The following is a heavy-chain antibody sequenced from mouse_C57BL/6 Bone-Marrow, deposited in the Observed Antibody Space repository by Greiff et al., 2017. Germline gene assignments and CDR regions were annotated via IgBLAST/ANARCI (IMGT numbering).Heavy chain of an antibody. J-gene: IGHJ1*03. Sequence: EVQVVESGPGLVKPSQSLSLTCSVTGYSITSGYYWNWIRQFPGNKLEWMGYISYDGSNNYNPSLKNRISITRDTSKNQFFLKLNSVTTEDTATYYCARGVIYYYGSSHWYFDVWGTGTTVTVSS. CDR1: GYSITSGYY. CDR3: ARGVIYYYGSSHWYFDV. V-gene: IGHV3-6*01. D-gene: IGHD1-1*01. CDR2: ISYDGSN.